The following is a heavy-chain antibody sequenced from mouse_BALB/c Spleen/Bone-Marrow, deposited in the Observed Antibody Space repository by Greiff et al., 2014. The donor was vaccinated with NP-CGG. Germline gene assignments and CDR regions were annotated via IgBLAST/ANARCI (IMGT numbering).Heavy chain of an antibody. CDR2: IWAGGST. D-gene: IGHD2-3*01. Sequence: QVQLQQSGPGLVAPSQSLSITCTVSGFSLTSYGVHWVRQPPGKGLEWLGVIWAGGSTNYNSALMSRLSISKDNSKSQVFLKMNSLQTDDKAMYYCVRGGGDGYYNKYFDDWGAGTTVTVSS. CDR1: GFSLTSYG. V-gene: IGHV2-9*02. J-gene: IGHJ1*01. CDR3: VRGGGDGYYNKYFDD.